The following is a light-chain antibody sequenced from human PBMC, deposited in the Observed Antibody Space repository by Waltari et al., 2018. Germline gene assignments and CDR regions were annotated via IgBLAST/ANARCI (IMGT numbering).Light chain of an antibody. CDR2: GAS. CDR3: XQYDNWLGX. V-gene: IGKV3-15*01. Sequence: EIVXTQSXXTLSXFPXXRATLSCRASQSIRSNLAWYQHTPGQAPRLLIYGASTRATGIPARFSGSGSGTEFTLTISXLQSEDFAVYFCXQYDNWLGXFGQGTKVEIK. J-gene: IGKJ1*01. CDR1: QSIRSN.